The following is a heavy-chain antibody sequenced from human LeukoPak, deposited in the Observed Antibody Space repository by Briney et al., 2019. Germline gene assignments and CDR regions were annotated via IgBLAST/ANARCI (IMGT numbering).Heavy chain of an antibody. J-gene: IGHJ6*02. Sequence: GGSLRLSCAASGFTVKSQTMSWVRQAPGKGLEWVSVIYSGGSTYYADSVKGRFTISRHNSKNTLYLQMNSLRAEDTAEYYCARDPSMDVWGQGTTVTVSS. V-gene: IGHV3-53*04. CDR3: ARDPSMDV. CDR1: GFTVKSQT. CDR2: IYSGGST.